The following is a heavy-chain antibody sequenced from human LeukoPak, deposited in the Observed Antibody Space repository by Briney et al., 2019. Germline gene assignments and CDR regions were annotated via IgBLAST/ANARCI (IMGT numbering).Heavy chain of an antibody. D-gene: IGHD6-13*01. V-gene: IGHV1-69*13. Sequence: AASVTVSCKASGGTFSSYAISWVRQAPGQGLEWMGGIIPIFGTANYAQKFQGRVTITADESTSTAYMELSSLRSEDTAVYYCARGYSSSWYYFDYWGQGTLVTVSS. CDR2: IIPIFGTA. CDR3: ARGYSSSWYYFDY. J-gene: IGHJ4*02. CDR1: GGTFSSYA.